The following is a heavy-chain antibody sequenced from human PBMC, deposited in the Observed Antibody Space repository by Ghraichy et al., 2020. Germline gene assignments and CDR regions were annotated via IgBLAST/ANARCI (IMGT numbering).Heavy chain of an antibody. CDR1: GFTLSNYW. V-gene: IGHV3-74*01. D-gene: IGHD2-15*01. Sequence: GESLNISCAASGFTLSNYWMHWVRQAPGEGLVWVSRIKSDGSSTIYADSVKGRFTISRDNAKNTLYLKMNSLRAEDTAVYYCAREYCSGGRCFFGTGGSHFDYWGQGTLVTVSS. J-gene: IGHJ4*02. CDR3: AREYCSGGRCFFGTGGSHFDY. CDR2: IKSDGSST.